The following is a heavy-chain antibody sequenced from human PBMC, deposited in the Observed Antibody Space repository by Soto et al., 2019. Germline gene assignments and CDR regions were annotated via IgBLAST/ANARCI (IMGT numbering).Heavy chain of an antibody. J-gene: IGHJ4*02. Sequence: PSQTLSLTCVISGYSVSNNGAAWNWIRQSPSRGLEWLGRTYYRSKWNYDYAISVKSRISINPDTSKNQFSLQLNSVTPEDTAVYYCARDPPDFNSGLDYWGQGTVVTVSS. CDR3: ARDPPDFNSGLDY. D-gene: IGHD1-26*01. V-gene: IGHV6-1*01. CDR2: TYYRSKWNY. CDR1: GYSVSNNGAA.